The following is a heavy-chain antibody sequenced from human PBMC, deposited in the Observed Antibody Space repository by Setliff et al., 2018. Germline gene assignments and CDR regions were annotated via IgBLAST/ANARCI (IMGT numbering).Heavy chain of an antibody. D-gene: IGHD5-18*01. V-gene: IGHV3-7*01. CDR3: ARGAHAYGY. Sequence: QPGGSLRLSCAASGFTFSSYWMTWVRQAPGKGLEWAADIKQDGSERHYVDSVKGRFTISRDNAKNSLYLQITSLRAEDTAVYYCARGAHAYGYWGQGTLVTVSS. CDR1: GFTFSSYW. CDR2: IKQDGSER. J-gene: IGHJ4*02.